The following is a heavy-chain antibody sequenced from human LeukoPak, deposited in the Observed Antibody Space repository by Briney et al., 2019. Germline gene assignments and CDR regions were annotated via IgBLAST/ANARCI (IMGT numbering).Heavy chain of an antibody. D-gene: IGHD1-26*01. CDR2: MNPNSGNT. CDR3: ARVGSYLDN. V-gene: IGHV1-8*01. CDR1: GYSFTSYD. J-gene: IGHJ4*02. Sequence: ASVKVSCKASGYSFTSYDIHWVRQATGQGLEWMGWMNPNSGNTGYTQTFQGRVTMTRDTSTSTVYMELSSLRSEDTAVYYCARVGSYLDNWGQGTLVTVSS.